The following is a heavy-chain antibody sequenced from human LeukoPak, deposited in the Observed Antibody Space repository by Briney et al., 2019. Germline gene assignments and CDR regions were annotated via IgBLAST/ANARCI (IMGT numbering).Heavy chain of an antibody. D-gene: IGHD3-16*01. CDR3: ARGGNPAYDYYGMDA. V-gene: IGHV4-59*08. Sequence: SETLSLTCTVSGGSISSYYWSWIRQPPGKGLEWIGYIYSSGSTNYNPSLQSRATISVDTSKDQFSLRLSSVTAADTADYYCARGGNPAYDYYGMDAWGQGTTVTVSS. CDR1: GGSISSYY. CDR2: IYSSGST. J-gene: IGHJ6*02.